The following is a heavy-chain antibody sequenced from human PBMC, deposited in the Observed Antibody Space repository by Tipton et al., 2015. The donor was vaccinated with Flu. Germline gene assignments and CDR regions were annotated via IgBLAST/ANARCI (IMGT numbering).Heavy chain of an antibody. V-gene: IGHV4-34*01. D-gene: IGHD1-26*01. Sequence: TLSLTCAVYGGSFSGYYWSWIRQPPGKGLEWIGEINHSGSTNYNPSLKSRVTISVDTFKNQFSLKLSSVTAADTAVYYCARVGRELLNAFDIWGQGAMVTVSS. J-gene: IGHJ3*02. CDR2: INHSGST. CDR1: GGSFSGYY. CDR3: ARVGRELLNAFDI.